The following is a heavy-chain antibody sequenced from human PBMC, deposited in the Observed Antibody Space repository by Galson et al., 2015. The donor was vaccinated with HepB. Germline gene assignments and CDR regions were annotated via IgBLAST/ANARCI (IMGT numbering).Heavy chain of an antibody. CDR1: GGTFSSYA. Sequence: SVKVSCKASGGTFSSYAISWVRQAPGQGLEWMGWISAYNGNTNYAQKLQGRVTMTTDTSTSTAYMELRSLRSDDTAVYYCARDSSIVGATPDFDYWGQGTLVTVSS. CDR3: ARDSSIVGATPDFDY. V-gene: IGHV1-18*01. D-gene: IGHD1-26*01. CDR2: ISAYNGNT. J-gene: IGHJ4*02.